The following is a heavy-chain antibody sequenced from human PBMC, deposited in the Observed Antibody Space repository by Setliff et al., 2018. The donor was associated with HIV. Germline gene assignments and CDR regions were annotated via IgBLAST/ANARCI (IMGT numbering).Heavy chain of an antibody. CDR1: GYTFTGYY. CDR3: ARNSSGWYYSNYYYYGMDV. V-gene: IGHV1-2*02. CDR2: INPNSGGT. J-gene: IGHJ6*02. D-gene: IGHD6-19*01. Sequence: ASVKVPCKASGYTFTGYYMHWVRQAPGQGLEWMGWINPNSGGTNYAQKFQGRVTMTGDTSISTAYMELSRLRSDDTAVYYCARNSSGWYYSNYYYYGMDVWGQGTTVTVSS.